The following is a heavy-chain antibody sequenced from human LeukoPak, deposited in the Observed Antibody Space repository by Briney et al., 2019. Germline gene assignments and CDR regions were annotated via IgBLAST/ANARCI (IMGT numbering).Heavy chain of an antibody. Sequence: PSETLSLTCTVSGGSISSYYWSWIRQPAGKGLEWIGRIYTSGSTNYNPSLKSRVTMSVDTSKNQFSLKLSSVTAADTAVYYCASSKEMATTQYYYFDYWGQGTLVTVSS. D-gene: IGHD5-24*01. V-gene: IGHV4-4*07. CDR3: ASSKEMATTQYYYFDY. CDR2: IYTSGST. J-gene: IGHJ4*02. CDR1: GGSISSYY.